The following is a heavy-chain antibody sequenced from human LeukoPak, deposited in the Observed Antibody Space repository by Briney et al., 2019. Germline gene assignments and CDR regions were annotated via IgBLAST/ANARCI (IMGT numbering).Heavy chain of an antibody. CDR2: ISYDGSNK. J-gene: IGHJ6*02. CDR3: ARDEAIFGVVIIQYYYYYYGMDV. V-gene: IGHV3-30*04. Sequence: GGSLRLSCAASGFTFSSYAMHWVRQAPGKGLEWVAVISYDGSNKYYADSVKGRFTISRDNSKNTLYLQMNSLRAEDTAVYYCARDEAIFGVVIIQYYYYYYGMDVWGQGTTVTVS. D-gene: IGHD3-3*01. CDR1: GFTFSSYA.